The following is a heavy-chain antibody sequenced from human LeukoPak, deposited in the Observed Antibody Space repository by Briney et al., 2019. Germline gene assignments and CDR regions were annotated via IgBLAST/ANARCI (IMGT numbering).Heavy chain of an antibody. CDR1: GYTFIGHY. CDR2: INPNSGVT. D-gene: IGHD1-1*01. Sequence: GASVKVSCNASGYTFIGHYMHWVPQAPGQGLEWMGWINPNSGVTNYAQKFQGRVTMTRDTSISTAYMELTSLKPDDTAVYYCAATRVTTTRLDYWGQGTLVTVSS. V-gene: IGHV1-2*03. CDR3: AATRVTTTRLDY. J-gene: IGHJ4*02.